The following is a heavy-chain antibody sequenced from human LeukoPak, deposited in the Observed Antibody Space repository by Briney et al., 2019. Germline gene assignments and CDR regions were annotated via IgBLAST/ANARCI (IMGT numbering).Heavy chain of an antibody. V-gene: IGHV3-74*01. Sequence: PGGSLRLSCAASGFTFSDYSMHWIRQAPGKGLLWVSRINRDGRATAYADSVKGRYVISRDNAKKMLYLQLNSLRAEETAVYYWVHGAPIYNWGQGTLVTVSS. CDR2: INRDGRAT. D-gene: IGHD3-10*01. CDR3: VHGAPIYN. CDR1: GFTFSDYS. J-gene: IGHJ4*02.